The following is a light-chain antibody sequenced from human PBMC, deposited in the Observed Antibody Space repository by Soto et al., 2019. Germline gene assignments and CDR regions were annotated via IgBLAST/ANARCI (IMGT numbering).Light chain of an antibody. Sequence: QSVLTQSPSASGSPGQSVTISCTGTSSDVGGYNFVSWYQQHPGKAPKLMIYEVSKRPSGVPDRFSGSKSGNTASLTVSGLQAEDEADYYCSSYAGSNNLLFGGGTKVTVL. CDR2: EVS. J-gene: IGLJ2*01. CDR3: SSYAGSNNLL. CDR1: SSDVGGYNF. V-gene: IGLV2-8*01.